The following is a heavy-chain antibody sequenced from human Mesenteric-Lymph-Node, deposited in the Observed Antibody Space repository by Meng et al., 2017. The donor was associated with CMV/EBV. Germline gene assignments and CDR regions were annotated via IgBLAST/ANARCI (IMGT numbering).Heavy chain of an antibody. CDR1: GFSLSTSGVG. D-gene: IGHD2-15*01. CDR2: VFWDDDK. CDR3: AHGISGFDY. Sequence: LTCTFSGFSLSTSGVGVGWLRQPPGKALEWLALVFWDDDKRYSPSLRTRLTITTDTSKNQVVLIMTDMDPLDTATYYCAHGISGFDYWGQGTLVTVSS. V-gene: IGHV2-5*02. J-gene: IGHJ4*02.